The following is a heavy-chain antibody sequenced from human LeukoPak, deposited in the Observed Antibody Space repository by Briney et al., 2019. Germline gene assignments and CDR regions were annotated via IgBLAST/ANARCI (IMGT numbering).Heavy chain of an antibody. CDR1: GFTFSSYA. Sequence: GRSLRLSCAASGFTFSSYAMHWVRQAPGKGLEWMTVISYHARDQFYADSVKGRFTVSRDNSKNTLYLQMNSLRAEDSAVYYCAAQPCSGGVCYLDYWGQGTLVTVSS. V-gene: IGHV3-30*04. CDR2: ISYHARDQ. J-gene: IGHJ4*02. D-gene: IGHD2-8*02. CDR3: AAQPCSGGVCYLDY.